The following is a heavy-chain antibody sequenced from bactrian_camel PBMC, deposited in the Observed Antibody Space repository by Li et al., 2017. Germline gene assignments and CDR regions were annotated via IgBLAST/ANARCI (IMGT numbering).Heavy chain of an antibody. D-gene: IGHD1*01. CDR1: GFTFSSNS. V-gene: IGHV3S40*01. Sequence: DVQLVESGGGLVQPGGSLKLSCAASGFTFSSNSMTWVRQAPGKGLEWVSTISSSGTTFYADSLEGRFTISRDNAKNTVYLQMNSLKSEDMAVYYCVGDLARYNDDVRPWWGQGTQVTVS. CDR2: ISSSGTT. J-gene: IGHJ4*01. CDR3: VGDLARYNDDVRPW.